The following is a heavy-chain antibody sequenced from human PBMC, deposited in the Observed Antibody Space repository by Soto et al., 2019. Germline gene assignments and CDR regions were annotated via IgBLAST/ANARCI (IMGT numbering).Heavy chain of an antibody. CDR1: GFTFTIYA. J-gene: IGHJ6*02. Sequence: PGGSLRLSCAASGFTFTIYAIHWVRQAPGKGLEWVAVMSYDVSNKYYADSVKGRFTISRDTSENTLHLQMNSLRTEDTAVYYCARSRVAMSYHYFYGMDVWGQGTTVTVSS. V-gene: IGHV3-30-3*01. D-gene: IGHD2-21*01. CDR2: MSYDVSNK. CDR3: ARSRVAMSYHYFYGMDV.